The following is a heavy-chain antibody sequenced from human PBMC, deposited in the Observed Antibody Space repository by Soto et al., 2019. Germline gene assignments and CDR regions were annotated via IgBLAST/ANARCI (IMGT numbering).Heavy chain of an antibody. V-gene: IGHV1-18*01. CDR1: GYTFTNYG. CDR2: ISSYNGNT. D-gene: IGHD1-1*01. CDR3: AGRAPADAYRWLDP. J-gene: IGHJ5*02. Sequence: QVQLVQSGAEVKKPGASVKVSCKASGYTFTNYGINWVRQAPGQGLEWMGWISSYNGNTNYAQKVQGRVTSTTDTPTSTADMKLRSLTSDDTAVYYCAGRAPADAYRWLDPWGQGTLVTVSS.